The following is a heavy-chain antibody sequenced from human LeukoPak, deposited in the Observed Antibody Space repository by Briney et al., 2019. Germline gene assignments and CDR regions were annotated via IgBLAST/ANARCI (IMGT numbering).Heavy chain of an antibody. CDR2: ITKTDVNT. CDR3: GQRPEYGYGDFPFEH. J-gene: IGHJ4*02. V-gene: IGHV3-23*01. Sequence: PGGSLRLSCAASGFSFSTYDMNWLMSWVRQAPGKGLEWVSTITKTDVNTYYTDSVKGRFTISRDSSRNTVYLQMNSLRAEDTAVRYCGQRPEYGYGDFPFEHWGQGALVTVSA. CDR1: GFSFSTYD. D-gene: IGHD2-21*01.